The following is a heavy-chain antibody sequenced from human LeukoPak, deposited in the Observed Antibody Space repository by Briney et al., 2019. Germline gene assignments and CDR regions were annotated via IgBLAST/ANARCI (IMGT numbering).Heavy chain of an antibody. J-gene: IGHJ4*02. CDR3: ARSGYYDILSGYLYFFDY. V-gene: IGHV4-39*01. CDR1: GGSISDTTYF. CDR2: VYSSGST. D-gene: IGHD3-9*01. Sequence: SETLSLTCSVSGGSISDTTYFWGWIRQPPGKGLEWIGSVYSSGSTYYNPSLKSRVTVSIDTSRNQFSLKLTSVAAAETAVYYCARSGYYDILSGYLYFFDYWGQGTLVTVSS.